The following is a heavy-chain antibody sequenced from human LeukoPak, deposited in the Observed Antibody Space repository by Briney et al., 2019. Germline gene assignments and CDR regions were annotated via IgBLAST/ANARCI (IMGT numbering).Heavy chain of an antibody. J-gene: IGHJ6*02. V-gene: IGHV1-69*01. D-gene: IGHD4-17*01. CDR3: ARDSFDYGDYGPYYYYGMDV. Sequence: SVKVSCKASGGTLSSYAISWVRQAPGQGLEWMGGIIPIFGTANYAQKFQGRVTTTADESTSTAYMELSSLRSEDTAVYYCARDSFDYGDYGPYYYYGMDVWGQGTTVTVSS. CDR2: IIPIFGTA. CDR1: GGTLSSYA.